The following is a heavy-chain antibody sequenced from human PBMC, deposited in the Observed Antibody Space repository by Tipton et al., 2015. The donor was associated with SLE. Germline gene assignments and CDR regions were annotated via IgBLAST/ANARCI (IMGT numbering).Heavy chain of an antibody. CDR2: IYYNGNT. CDR3: ARRDDFWSGSDY. D-gene: IGHD3-3*01. Sequence: TLSLTCTVSGGSINDYYWSWIRQPPGKGLEWIGYIYYNGNTNYSPSLKGRVTISVDTSNNQFSLKLNSVTAADTAVYYCARRDDFWSGSDYWGQGTLVTVSS. V-gene: IGHV4-59*01. J-gene: IGHJ4*02. CDR1: GGSINDYY.